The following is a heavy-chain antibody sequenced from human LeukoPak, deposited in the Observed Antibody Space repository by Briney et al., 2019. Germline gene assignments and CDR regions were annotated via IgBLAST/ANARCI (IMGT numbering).Heavy chain of an antibody. V-gene: IGHV3-33*01. D-gene: IGHD6-19*01. CDR2: IWFDGRNK. J-gene: IGHJ4*02. CDR3: AREWGPIAVSGGPGY. Sequence: GGSLKLSCAASGFTFSNYGMHWVRQAPGEGLEWVALIWFDGRNKFHADSVKGRFTISRDNSKNTLFLQMNSLRAEDTALYYCAREWGPIAVSGGPGYWGQGALVTVSS. CDR1: GFTFSNYG.